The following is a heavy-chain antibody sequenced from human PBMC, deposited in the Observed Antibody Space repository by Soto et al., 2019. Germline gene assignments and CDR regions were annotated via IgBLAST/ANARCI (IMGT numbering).Heavy chain of an antibody. J-gene: IGHJ6*02. CDR2: LYYSGST. CDR3: ARPVGATVYGIDV. V-gene: IGHV4-39*02. Sequence: ETTSLTCSVSDGSFYSIIDYWAWVRQPPGKGLECIGTLYYSGSTFYNPSLKSRVTISVDTSRNYFSLRLSSVTAADTAVYYCARPVGATVYGIDVWGQGNTVPVS. D-gene: IGHD1-26*01. CDR1: DGSFYSIIDY.